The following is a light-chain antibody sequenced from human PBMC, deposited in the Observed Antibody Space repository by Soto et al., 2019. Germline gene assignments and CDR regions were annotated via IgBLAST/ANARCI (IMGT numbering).Light chain of an antibody. V-gene: IGKV1-5*01. CDR3: QQYHSYPWT. Sequence: DIQMTQSPSTLSGSVGDRVTITCRASQYVSTWLAWYQQKSGKAPKVLIYDASSLKSGVPSRFSGSGSGTEFTLTITSLQPDDFATFYCQQYHSYPWTFGQGTKVDIK. CDR1: QYVSTW. CDR2: DAS. J-gene: IGKJ1*01.